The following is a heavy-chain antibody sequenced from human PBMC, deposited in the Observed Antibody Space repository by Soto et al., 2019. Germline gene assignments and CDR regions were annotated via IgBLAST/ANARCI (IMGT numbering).Heavy chain of an antibody. CDR1: GVTVSNNY. CDR3: ARNVPVTTVGY. CDR2: IYSTGNT. D-gene: IGHD4-17*01. Sequence: EVKLVESGGGLVQPGGSLRLSCAASGVTVSNNYMTWVRQAPGKGLELVSSIYSTGNTFYADSVKGRFTISRDNSKNTLYLQMNSLRAEDTALYYCARNVPVTTVGYWGQGTVVTVSS. V-gene: IGHV3-66*01. J-gene: IGHJ4*02.